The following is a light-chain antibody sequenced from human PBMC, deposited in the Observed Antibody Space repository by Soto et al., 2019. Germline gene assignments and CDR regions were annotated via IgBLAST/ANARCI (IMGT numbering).Light chain of an antibody. Sequence: QSVLTQPPSVSGAPGQRITISCTGRSANIGADFDVYGYQQLPVASPKLLIYGNTNLPSGVPDRFSSSKSGTSASLAITGIQAEDEADYYCQSYDRSLTGVFGTGTKVTVL. CDR3: QSYDRSLTGV. CDR2: GNT. J-gene: IGLJ1*01. V-gene: IGLV1-40*01. CDR1: SANIGADFD.